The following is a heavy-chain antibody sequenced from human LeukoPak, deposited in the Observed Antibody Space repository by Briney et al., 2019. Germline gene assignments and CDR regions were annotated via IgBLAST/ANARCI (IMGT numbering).Heavy chain of an antibody. J-gene: IGHJ4*02. Sequence: GGSLRLSCAASGFTFSSYWMSWVRQAPGKGLEWVANIKQEGSEKYYVDSVKGRFTISRDNAKNSLYLQMNSLRAEDTAVYYCASDKSYGDSSDYWGQGTLVTVSS. CDR1: GFTFSSYW. D-gene: IGHD4-17*01. CDR3: ASDKSYGDSSDY. V-gene: IGHV3-7*01. CDR2: IKQEGSEK.